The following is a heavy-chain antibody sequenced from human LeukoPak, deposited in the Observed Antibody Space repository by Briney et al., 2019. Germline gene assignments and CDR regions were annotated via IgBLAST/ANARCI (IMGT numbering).Heavy chain of an antibody. CDR3: VRDDDRPDNGLDY. Sequence: GGSLRLSCAASGFIVSSKYMSWVRQAPGKGLEWVSAVYSNDNTYYADPVKGRFTISRDNSKNTLYLQMNSLRAEDTAVYYCVRDDDRPDNGLDYWGQGTLVTVSS. V-gene: IGHV3-53*01. CDR1: GFIVSSKY. D-gene: IGHD3-22*01. CDR2: VYSNDNT. J-gene: IGHJ4*02.